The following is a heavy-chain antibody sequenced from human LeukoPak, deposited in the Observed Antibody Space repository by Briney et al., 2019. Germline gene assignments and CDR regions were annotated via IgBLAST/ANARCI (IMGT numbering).Heavy chain of an antibody. CDR3: ARLDQWLVGSY. CDR2: IYYSGST. D-gene: IGHD6-19*01. V-gene: IGHV4-59*08. CDR1: GGSISSYY. Sequence: PSETLSLTCTVSGGSISSYYWSWIRQPPGKGLEWIGYIYYSGSTNYNPSLKSRVTISVDTSKNQFSLKLSSVTAADTAVYYCARLDQWLVGSYWGQGTLVTVSS. J-gene: IGHJ4*02.